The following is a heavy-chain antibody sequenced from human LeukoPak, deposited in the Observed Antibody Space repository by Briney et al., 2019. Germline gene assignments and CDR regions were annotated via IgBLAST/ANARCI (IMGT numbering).Heavy chain of an antibody. CDR1: GFTVSSYG. V-gene: IGHV3-23*01. CDR2: ISGSGGNT. CDR3: AGGSYSTSYAFDI. Sequence: PGGSLRLSCAASGFTVSSYGMTWVRQAPGKGPEWVSLISGSGGNTYYADSAKGRFTISRDNSKNTLYLQMNSLRADDTAVYYCAGGSYSTSYAFDIWGQGTTVTVSS. J-gene: IGHJ3*02. D-gene: IGHD1-26*01.